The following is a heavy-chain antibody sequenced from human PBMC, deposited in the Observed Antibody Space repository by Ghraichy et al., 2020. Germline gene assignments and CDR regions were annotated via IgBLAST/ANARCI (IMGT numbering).Heavy chain of an antibody. Sequence: GESLNISCKGSGYSFTSYWIGWVRQMPGKGLEWMGIIYPGDSDSRYSPSFQGQVTISADKSISTAYLQWSSLKASDTAMYYCARRYSYSHDAFDIWGQGTMVTVSS. D-gene: IGHD3-10*01. CDR3: ARRYSYSHDAFDI. CDR2: IYPGDSDS. CDR1: GYSFTSYW. V-gene: IGHV5-51*01. J-gene: IGHJ3*02.